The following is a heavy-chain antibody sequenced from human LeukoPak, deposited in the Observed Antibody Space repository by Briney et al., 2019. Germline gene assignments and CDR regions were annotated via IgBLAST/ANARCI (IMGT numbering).Heavy chain of an antibody. CDR1: GFTFSSYS. CDR3: ATSKYSGGY. V-gene: IGHV3-23*01. J-gene: IGHJ4*02. Sequence: GGSLRLSCAASGFTFSSYSMNWVRQAPGKGLEWVSGISGSGDRTYYEDSVKGRFTISRDNSKNTLNLQMNSLRAEDTAVYYCATSKYSGGYWGQGTLVTVSS. CDR2: ISGSGDRT. D-gene: IGHD1-26*01.